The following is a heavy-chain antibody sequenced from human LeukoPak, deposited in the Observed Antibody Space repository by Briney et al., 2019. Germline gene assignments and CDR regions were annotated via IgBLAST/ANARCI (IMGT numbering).Heavy chain of an antibody. Sequence: SGTLSLTCAVSGGSISSSNWWSWVRQPPGKGLEWIGEIYHSGSTSYNPSLKTRVAISVDKSKNQFSLNLSSVTAADTAVYYCATLAARKTFDSWGQGTLVTVSS. V-gene: IGHV4-4*02. D-gene: IGHD6-6*01. CDR3: ATLAARKTFDS. J-gene: IGHJ4*02. CDR1: GGSISSSNW. CDR2: IYHSGST.